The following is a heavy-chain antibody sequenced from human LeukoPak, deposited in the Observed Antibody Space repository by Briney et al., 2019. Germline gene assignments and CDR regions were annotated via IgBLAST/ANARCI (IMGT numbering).Heavy chain of an antibody. CDR1: GFTFSSYS. CDR3: AREIQGITDLINWFDP. J-gene: IGHJ5*02. CDR2: ISSSSSYI. Sequence: GGSLRLSCAASGFTFSSYSMNWVRQAPGKGLEWVSSISSSSSYIYYADSVKGRFTISRDNAKNSLYLQMNSLRAEDTAVYYCAREIQGITDLINWFDPWGQGTLVTVSS. V-gene: IGHV3-21*01. D-gene: IGHD2-8*01.